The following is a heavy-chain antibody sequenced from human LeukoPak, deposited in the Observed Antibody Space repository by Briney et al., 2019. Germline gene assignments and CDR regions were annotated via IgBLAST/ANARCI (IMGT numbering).Heavy chain of an antibody. CDR2: ISGRGRGGST. CDR3: AKGPYDSSGYYSRPGGY. J-gene: IGHJ4*02. V-gene: IGHV3-23*01. D-gene: IGHD3-22*01. Sequence: PGGSLRLSCAASGFTFSNFALSWVRQAPGKGLEWVSAISGRGRGGSTNYADSVKGRFTISRDNSKNTLYLQMNSLRAEDTAVYYCAKGPYDSSGYYSRPGGYWGQGTLVTVSS. CDR1: GFTFSNFA.